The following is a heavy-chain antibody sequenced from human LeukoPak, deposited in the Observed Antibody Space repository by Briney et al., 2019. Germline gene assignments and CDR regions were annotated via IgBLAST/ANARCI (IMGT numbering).Heavy chain of an antibody. CDR2: INHSGST. CDR3: ARSKGCGGSGSYCKSPCFDY. Sequence: PSETLSPTCAVYGGSFRAYYWSWIRQPPGKGLEWSGEINHSGSTNYNPSLKSRVTISVDTSKNQFSLKLSSVTAADTAVYYCARSKGCGGSGSYCKSPCFDYWGQGTLVTVSS. V-gene: IGHV4-34*01. J-gene: IGHJ4*02. CDR1: GGSFRAYY. D-gene: IGHD3-10*01.